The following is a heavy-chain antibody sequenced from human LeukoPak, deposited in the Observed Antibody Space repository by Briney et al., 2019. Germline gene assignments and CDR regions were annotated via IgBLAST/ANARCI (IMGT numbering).Heavy chain of an antibody. V-gene: IGHV3-48*03. D-gene: IGHD2-2*03. Sequence: PAGSLRLSSAASGFTFSSNEVIWVRQAPGKGLEWVSYMSSSGTTIHYVVSVKGRFRNSRDNAKNTVYLEMNSLRSEDTAVCYCARSWIPLGMDVWGQGTTVTVSS. CDR1: GFTFSSNE. CDR2: MSSSGTTI. J-gene: IGHJ6*01. CDR3: ARSWIPLGMDV.